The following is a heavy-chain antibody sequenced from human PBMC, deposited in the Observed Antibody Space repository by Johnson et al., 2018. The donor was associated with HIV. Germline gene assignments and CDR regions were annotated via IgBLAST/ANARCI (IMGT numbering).Heavy chain of an antibody. J-gene: IGHJ3*02. CDR2: VNPSGDST. CDR1: QFIFSNYY. CDR3: TTYATMITMYVEIKGGAFDI. Sequence: VQLVESGGGLAKPAWSPRLSCAASQFIFSNYYMNYVRQAPGNGLELVGQVNPSGDSTYLIDSVKGRFTISRDNSKNTLYLQMNSLRAEDTAVYYCTTYATMITMYVEIKGGAFDIWGQGTMVTVSS. V-gene: IGHV3-25*03. D-gene: IGHD3-16*01.